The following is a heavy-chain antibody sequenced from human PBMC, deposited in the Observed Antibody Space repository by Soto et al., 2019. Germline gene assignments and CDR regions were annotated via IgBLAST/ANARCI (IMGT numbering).Heavy chain of an antibody. CDR2: INPNSGGT. Sequence: ASVEVSSKASGYTFTVYHMDRLLRAPGQGLEGMGWINPNSGGTNYAQKFQGWVTMTRDTSISTAYMDLSRLRSDDTAVYYCARASGSGSYYNVAYYYGMDVWGQGTTVTVSS. J-gene: IGHJ6*02. CDR1: GYTFTVYH. D-gene: IGHD3-10*01. V-gene: IGHV1-2*04. CDR3: ARASGSGSYYNVAYYYGMDV.